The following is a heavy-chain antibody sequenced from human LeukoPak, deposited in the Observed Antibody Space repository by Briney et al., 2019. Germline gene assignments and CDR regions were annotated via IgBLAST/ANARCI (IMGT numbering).Heavy chain of an antibody. Sequence: GGSLRLSCAASGFTFDDYAMHWVRQAPGKGLEGSSGISWNSGSIGYADSVKGRFTISRDNAKNSLYLQMNSLRAEDTALYYCAKDRRARDIGGFDYWGQGTLVTVPS. J-gene: IGHJ4*02. V-gene: IGHV3-9*01. CDR2: ISWNSGSI. D-gene: IGHD2-15*01. CDR3: AKDRRARDIGGFDY. CDR1: GFTFDDYA.